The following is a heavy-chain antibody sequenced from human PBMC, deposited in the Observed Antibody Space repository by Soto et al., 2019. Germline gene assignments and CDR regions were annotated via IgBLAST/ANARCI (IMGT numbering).Heavy chain of an antibody. J-gene: IGHJ4*02. Sequence: EVQLLESGGGLVQPGGSLRLSCAASRFTFSSYAMSWVRQAPGKGLEWVSTIGYTGGRTYYADSVQGRFTISRDNSKNTLYLQMNSLRAEDTAVYYCAKDAGRYNWNDLDYWGQGTLVTVSS. CDR3: AKDAGRYNWNDLDY. V-gene: IGHV3-23*01. CDR1: RFTFSSYA. D-gene: IGHD1-20*01. CDR2: IGYTGGRT.